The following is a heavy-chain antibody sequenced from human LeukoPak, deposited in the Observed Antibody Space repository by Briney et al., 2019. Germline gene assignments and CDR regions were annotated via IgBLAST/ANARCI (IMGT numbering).Heavy chain of an antibody. J-gene: IGHJ4*02. Sequence: ASVKVSCKASGYTFTGYYMHWVRQAPGQGLEWMGRINPNSGGTNYAQKFQGRVTMTRDTSISTAYMELSRLRSDDTAVYYCARDLATMVRGVNIGYWGQGTLVTVSS. CDR3: ARDLATMVRGVNIGY. CDR1: GYTFTGYY. V-gene: IGHV1-2*06. D-gene: IGHD3-10*01. CDR2: INPNSGGT.